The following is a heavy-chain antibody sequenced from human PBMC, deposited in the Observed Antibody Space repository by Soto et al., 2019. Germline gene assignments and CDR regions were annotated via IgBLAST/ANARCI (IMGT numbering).Heavy chain of an antibody. J-gene: IGHJ4*02. Sequence: SVKVSCKASGGTFSSYRFNWVRQARGQGLEWLGGIVPIYRTADYAQKFQGRVTITADESTRTAYMELSSLKSQDTALYYCARDSGAKLSSSWGQGTLVTVSS. CDR2: IVPIYRTA. D-gene: IGHD6-13*01. CDR3: ARDSGAKLSSS. V-gene: IGHV1-69*13. CDR1: GGTFSSYR.